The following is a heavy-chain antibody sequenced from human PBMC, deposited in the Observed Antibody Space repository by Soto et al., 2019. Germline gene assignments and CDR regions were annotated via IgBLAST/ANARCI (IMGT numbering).Heavy chain of an antibody. CDR1: GGSFSGYY. J-gene: IGHJ4*02. CDR2: INHSGST. Sequence: SETLSLTCAVYGGSFSGYYWSWIRQPPGKGLEWIGEINHSGSTNYNPSLKSRVTISVDTSKNQFSLKLSSVTAADTAVYYCARGEGGSSSGRNDYWGQGTLVTVSS. D-gene: IGHD6-6*01. V-gene: IGHV4-34*01. CDR3: ARGEGGSSSGRNDY.